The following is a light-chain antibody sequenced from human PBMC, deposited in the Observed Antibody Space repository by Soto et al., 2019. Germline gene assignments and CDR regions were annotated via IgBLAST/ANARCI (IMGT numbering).Light chain of an antibody. CDR2: GAS. Sequence: EIVMTQSPATLSVSPGERATLSCRASQSVSINLAWYQQRPGQAPRLLIYGASTRATGIPARFSGSGSGTEFTLTISRLQSEDFAVYYCQQYNNWPAITFGQGTRLDIK. J-gene: IGKJ5*01. CDR1: QSVSIN. V-gene: IGKV3D-15*01. CDR3: QQYNNWPAIT.